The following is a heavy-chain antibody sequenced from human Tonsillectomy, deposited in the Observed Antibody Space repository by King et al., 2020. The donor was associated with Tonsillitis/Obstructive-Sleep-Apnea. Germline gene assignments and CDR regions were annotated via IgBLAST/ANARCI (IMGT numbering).Heavy chain of an antibody. J-gene: IGHJ4*02. Sequence: VQLVESGGGVVQPGRSLRLSCAASGFIFSSYAMHWVRQAPGKGLDWVAVISSDGSNKYYADSVKGRFTISRDNSKKTLYLQMNSLRDEDTGVYYGAKAGEATRIWGESFVSNPLDYWGQGTLVTVSS. V-gene: IGHV3-30*01. CDR3: AKAGEATRIWGESFVSNPLDY. D-gene: IGHD5-12*01. CDR1: GFIFSSYA. CDR2: ISSDGSNK.